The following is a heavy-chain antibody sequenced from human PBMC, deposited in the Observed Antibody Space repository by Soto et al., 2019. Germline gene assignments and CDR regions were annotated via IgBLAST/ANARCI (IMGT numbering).Heavy chain of an antibody. V-gene: IGHV4-30-2*01. Sequence: SETLSLTCNMSGDSYSISTYSWSWSRQPPGKALQWIGFIYQSGVTSYNPSLASRVSISLDRSNNQCSLKLKSVTAADTAVYYCARDREGDDSLTGYVFDPWGQGTLVTVSS. CDR2: IYQSGVT. J-gene: IGHJ5*02. CDR1: GDSYSISTYS. CDR3: ARDREGDDSLTGYVFDP. D-gene: IGHD3-9*01.